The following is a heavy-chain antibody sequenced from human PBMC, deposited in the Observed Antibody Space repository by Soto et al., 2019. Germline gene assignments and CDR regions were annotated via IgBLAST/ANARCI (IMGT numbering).Heavy chain of an antibody. CDR2: VSDYGSNA. V-gene: IGHV3-30-3*01. CDR3: AGVRPGDNGYPFFDY. CDR1: GFSFSTST. D-gene: IGHD3-22*01. Sequence: GVSLRLSCAASGFSFSTSTMHWVRLTAGKGLEWVALVSDYGSNADYADSVQGRFTISRDNSKNTLFLQMDSLRPEDTAIYYCAGVRPGDNGYPFFDYWGKGPLVTVSS. J-gene: IGHJ4*02.